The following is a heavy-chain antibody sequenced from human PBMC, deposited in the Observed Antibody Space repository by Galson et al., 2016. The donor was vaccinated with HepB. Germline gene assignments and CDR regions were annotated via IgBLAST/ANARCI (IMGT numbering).Heavy chain of an antibody. V-gene: IGHV1-2*04. J-gene: IGHJ4*02. Sequence: SVKVSSKASGYTFTGYYMHWVRQAPGQGLEWMGWINPISGGTNYAQKFQGWVTMTRETSISTAYMELRRLRSDDTAVYYCARGPRTNYDFWTGLEGYWGQGTLVTVSS. CDR1: GYTFTGYY. CDR3: ARGPRTNYDFWTGLEGY. D-gene: IGHD3-3*01. CDR2: INPISGGT.